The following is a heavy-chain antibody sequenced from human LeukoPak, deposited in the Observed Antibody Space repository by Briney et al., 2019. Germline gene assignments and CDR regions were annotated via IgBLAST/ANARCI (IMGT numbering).Heavy chain of an antibody. CDR1: GGSISSYY. J-gene: IGHJ4*02. V-gene: IGHV4-59*08. D-gene: IGHD6-13*01. CDR3: ARQMSGSSALDY. CDR2: IYSSGST. Sequence: PSKTLSLTCTVSGGSISSYYWSWIRQPPGKGLEWIGYIYSSGSTNYNPSLKSRVTISVDASKNQFSLKLSSVTAVDTAVFYCARQMSGSSALDYWGQGTLVTVSS.